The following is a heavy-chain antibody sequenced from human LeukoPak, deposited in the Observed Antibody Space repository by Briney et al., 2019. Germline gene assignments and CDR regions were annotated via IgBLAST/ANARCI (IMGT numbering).Heavy chain of an antibody. D-gene: IGHD3-22*01. CDR3: ARGGAGYYDSSGYYYNY. V-gene: IGHV3-21*01. CDR2: ISSSSSYI. Sequence: GGSLRLSCAASGFTFSGYAMSWVRQAPGKGLEWVSSISSSSSYIYYADSVKGRFTISRDNAKNSLYLQMNSLRAEDTAVYYCARGGAGYYDSSGYYYNYWGQGTLVTVSS. CDR1: GFTFSGYA. J-gene: IGHJ4*02.